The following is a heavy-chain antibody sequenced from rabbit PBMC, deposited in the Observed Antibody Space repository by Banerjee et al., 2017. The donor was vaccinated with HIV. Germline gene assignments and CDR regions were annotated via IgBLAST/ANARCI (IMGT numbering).Heavy chain of an antibody. J-gene: IGHJ3*01. CDR3: ARYDSSAWVLPL. CDR2: IYSRGSA. Sequence: QEQLEESGGDLVKPEGSLTLTCKASGFDFNNYHMCWVRQAPGKGLEWIGIIYSRGSAYYASWVNGRFTISSDNAQNTVDLRMNSLTAADTATYFCARYDSSAWVLPLWGQGTLVTVS. CDR1: GFDFNNYH. D-gene: IGHD4-1*01. V-gene: IGHV1S33*01.